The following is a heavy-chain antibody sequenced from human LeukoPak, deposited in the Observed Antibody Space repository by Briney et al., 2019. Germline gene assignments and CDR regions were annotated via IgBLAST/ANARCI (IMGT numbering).Heavy chain of an antibody. Sequence: ASVKVSCKASGYTFTSYGISWVRRAPGQGLEWMGWISAYNGNTNYAQKLQGRVTMTTDTSTSTAYMELRSLRSDDTAVYYCARRAHNYDFWSGYSGPTYYYYGMDVWGQGTTVTVSS. V-gene: IGHV1-18*01. D-gene: IGHD3-3*01. CDR3: ARRAHNYDFWSGYSGPTYYYYGMDV. J-gene: IGHJ6*02. CDR2: ISAYNGNT. CDR1: GYTFTSYG.